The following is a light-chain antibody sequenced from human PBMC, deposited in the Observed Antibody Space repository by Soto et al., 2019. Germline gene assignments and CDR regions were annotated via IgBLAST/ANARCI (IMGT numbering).Light chain of an antibody. V-gene: IGLV2-23*01. CDR2: EAS. Sequence: QSGLTQPASLSGSPGQSITISCTGTSSDVGSYNLVSWYQQYPGKDPRLLIYEASKRPSGVSDRFSASKSGVTASLTISGLQAEDEADYYCCSFASNSPLVFGGGTKLTVL. J-gene: IGLJ3*02. CDR3: CSFASNSPLV. CDR1: SSDVGSYNL.